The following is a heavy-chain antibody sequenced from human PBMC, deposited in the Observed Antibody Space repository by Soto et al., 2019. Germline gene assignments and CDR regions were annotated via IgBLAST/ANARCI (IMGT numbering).Heavy chain of an antibody. D-gene: IGHD2-15*01. J-gene: IGHJ6*02. CDR1: GFNFNSYT. CDR2: ISSSGYI. V-gene: IGHV3-21*01. Sequence: PGGSLRLSCAASGFNFNSYTINWVRQAPGKRLEWLSSISSSGYIFSTDSVRGRFTISRDNAKNSVYLQINSLRAEDTAVYFCARICRGGSCSPGMDVWGQGTTVTVSS. CDR3: ARICRGGSCSPGMDV.